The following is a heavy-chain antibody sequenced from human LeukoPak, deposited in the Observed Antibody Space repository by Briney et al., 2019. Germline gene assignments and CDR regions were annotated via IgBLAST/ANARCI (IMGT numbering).Heavy chain of an antibody. D-gene: IGHD1-26*01. CDR2: ISGSGGST. J-gene: IGHJ3*02. CDR3: AKGTGIVGATSDAFDI. V-gene: IGHV3-23*01. Sequence: GGSLRLSCAASGFTFSSYAMSWVRQAPGKGLEWVSAISGSGGSTYYADSVKGRFTISRDNSKNTLYLQMNSLRAEDTAVYYCAKGTGIVGATSDAFDIWGQGSMVTVSS. CDR1: GFTFSSYA.